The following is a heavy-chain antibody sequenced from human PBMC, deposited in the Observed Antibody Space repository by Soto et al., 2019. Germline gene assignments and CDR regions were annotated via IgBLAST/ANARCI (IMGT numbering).Heavy chain of an antibody. CDR3: ATPQKAYNWNYFDH. J-gene: IGHJ4*02. Sequence: LSETLSLTCAVSGASISGSYYYWAWLRQSPGKGPEWIGSVFYTGFTSYNPSLESRVSVSVDTSKSQFSLKLSAVTAADTAVYYCATPQKAYNWNYFDHWGQGALVTVSS. D-gene: IGHD1-20*01. CDR2: VFYTGFT. V-gene: IGHV4-39*01. CDR1: GASISGSYYY.